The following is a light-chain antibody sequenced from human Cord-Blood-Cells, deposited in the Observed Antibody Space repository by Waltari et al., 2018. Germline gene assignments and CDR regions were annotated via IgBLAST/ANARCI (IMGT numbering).Light chain of an antibody. J-gene: IGKJ4*02. V-gene: IGKV3-11*01. CDR3: QTCSNWPLT. CDR2: DAS. Sequence: EIVLTQSPATLSLSPGERATLPCRASQSVSSYLAWYQQKPGQAPRLLIYDASNRATDIPARFSGRGSGTDYTLSIRSLEPEDFAVYYCQTCSNWPLTFDGGTKVEIK. CDR1: QSVSSY.